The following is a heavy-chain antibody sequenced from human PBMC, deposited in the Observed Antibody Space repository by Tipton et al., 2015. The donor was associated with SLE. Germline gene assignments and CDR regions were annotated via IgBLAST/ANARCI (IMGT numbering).Heavy chain of an antibody. CDR2: INHSGST. CDR1: GGSISSHY. J-gene: IGHJ5*02. CDR3: ALGRWFDP. V-gene: IGHV4-34*01. D-gene: IGHD1-26*01. Sequence: LRLSCTVSGGSISSHYWSWIRQPPGKGLEWIGEINHSGSTNYNPSLKSRVTISVDTSKNHLSLKLSSVTAADTAVYYCALGRWFDPGGQGPLVTVSS.